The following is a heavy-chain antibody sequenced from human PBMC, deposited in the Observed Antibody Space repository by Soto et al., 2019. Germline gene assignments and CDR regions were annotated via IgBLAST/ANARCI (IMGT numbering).Heavy chain of an antibody. J-gene: IGHJ4*02. CDR2: IYYSGST. Sequence: QVQLQESGPGLVKPSETLSLTCTVSGGSISSYYWSWIRQPPGKGLEWIGYIYYSGSTNYNPSLKSRVTISVDTSKNQFSLKLSSVTAADTAVYYCAIRWGRSFDYWGQGPLVTVSS. CDR1: GGSISSYY. V-gene: IGHV4-59*08. D-gene: IGHD2-15*01. CDR3: AIRWGRSFDY.